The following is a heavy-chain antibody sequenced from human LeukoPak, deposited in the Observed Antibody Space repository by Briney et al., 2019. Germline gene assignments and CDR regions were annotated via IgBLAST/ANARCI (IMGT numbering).Heavy chain of an antibody. CDR2: ISGSGGST. Sequence: PGGSLRLSCAASGFTFSSYAMSWVRQAPGKGLEWVSAISGSGGSTYYADSVKGRFTISRDNSKNTLYLQMNSLRAEDTAVYYCARDPLLLGVSFDYWGQGTLVTVFS. V-gene: IGHV3-23*01. CDR3: ARDPLLLGVSFDY. CDR1: GFTFSSYA. J-gene: IGHJ4*02. D-gene: IGHD3-22*01.